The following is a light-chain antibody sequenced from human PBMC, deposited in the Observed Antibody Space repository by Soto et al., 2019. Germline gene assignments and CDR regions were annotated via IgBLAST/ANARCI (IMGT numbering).Light chain of an antibody. CDR3: CSYAGGSNLV. Sequence: QSALTQPASVSGSPGQSIAISCTRTSSDVGAYNLVSWYQHLPGKAPRAIIYENNKRPAGVSNRFSGSKSGNTASLTISGLQAEDEAVYYCCSYAGGSNLVFGGGTKVTVL. J-gene: IGLJ3*02. CDR1: SSDVGAYNL. CDR2: ENN. V-gene: IGLV2-23*01.